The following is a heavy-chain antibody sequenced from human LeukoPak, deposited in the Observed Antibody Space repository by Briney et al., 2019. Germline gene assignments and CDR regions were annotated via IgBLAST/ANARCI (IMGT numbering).Heavy chain of an antibody. CDR1: GLTVSSNY. CDR2: IYSGGST. V-gene: IGHV3-66*01. J-gene: IGHJ4*02. CDR3: ARATWFGGFLFDY. Sequence: GGSLRLSCAASGLTVSSNYMSWVRQAPGKGLEWVSVIYSGGSTYYADSVKGRFTISRDNSKNTLYLQMNSLRAEDTAVYYCARATWFGGFLFDYWGQGTLVTVSS. D-gene: IGHD3-10*01.